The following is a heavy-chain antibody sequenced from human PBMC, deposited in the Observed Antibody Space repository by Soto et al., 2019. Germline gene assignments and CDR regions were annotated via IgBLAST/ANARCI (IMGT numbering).Heavy chain of an antibody. CDR3: TLCATAGYFDL. Sequence: QVQLRESGPGLVKPSETLSLTCNVSGGSISDYYWCWLRQPAGKGLEWIGRLYASGTTDYNPSLRGRVTMSVDTSKNHFSLRLTSVTAADTAVYYCTLCATAGYFDLWGRGTLVTVSS. CDR2: LYASGTT. J-gene: IGHJ2*01. CDR1: GGSISDYY. V-gene: IGHV4-4*07.